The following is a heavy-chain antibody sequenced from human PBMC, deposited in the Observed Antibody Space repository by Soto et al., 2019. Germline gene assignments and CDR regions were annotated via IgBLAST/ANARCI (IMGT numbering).Heavy chain of an antibody. CDR3: ARRRDFLDY. D-gene: IGHD3-3*01. CDR1: GFTFSSYS. Sequence: GGSLRLSCVASGFTFSSYSMNWVRQAPGKGLEWVSSIGSSSTYIYYADSVKGRFTISSDNAKSSLYLQMNSLRTEDTAVYYCARRRDFLDYWGQGTLVTVSS. CDR2: IGSSSTYI. J-gene: IGHJ4*02. V-gene: IGHV3-21*04.